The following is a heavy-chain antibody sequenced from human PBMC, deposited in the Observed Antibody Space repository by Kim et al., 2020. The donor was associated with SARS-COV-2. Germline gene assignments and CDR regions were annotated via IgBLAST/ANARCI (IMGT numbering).Heavy chain of an antibody. J-gene: IGHJ6*02. Sequence: SVKVSCKASGGTFSSYTISWVRQAPGQGLEWMGRIISILGIGNYAQKFQGRVTITADNSTSKAYMELCSLRSEDTAVYYCAGAVLDDILTGYYNSYYYYGMDVWGQGTTVTVSS. CDR1: GGTFSSYT. CDR2: IISILGIG. CDR3: AGAVLDDILTGYYNSYYYYGMDV. D-gene: IGHD3-9*01. V-gene: IGHV1-69*02.